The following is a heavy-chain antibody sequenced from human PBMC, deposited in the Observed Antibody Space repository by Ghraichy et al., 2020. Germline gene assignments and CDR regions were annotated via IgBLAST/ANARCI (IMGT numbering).Heavy chain of an antibody. Sequence: ETLSLTCAVYGGSFSGYYWSWIRQPPGKGLEWIGEINHSGSTNYNPSLKTRVTISVDSSKNQFSLKLSSVTAADTAVYYCARSHPGRDPRKTFYNGSGSYYNRGSSGYHDYYMDVWGKGTTVTVSS. CDR2: INHSGST. CDR1: GGSFSGYY. V-gene: IGHV4-34*01. CDR3: ARSHPGRDPRKTFYNGSGSYYNRGSSGYHDYYMDV. D-gene: IGHD3-10*01. J-gene: IGHJ6*03.